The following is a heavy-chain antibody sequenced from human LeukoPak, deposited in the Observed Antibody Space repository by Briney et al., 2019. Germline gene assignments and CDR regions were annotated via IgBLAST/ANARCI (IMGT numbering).Heavy chain of an antibody. CDR1: GFTVSSNY. J-gene: IGHJ6*03. CDR2: IYSGGST. D-gene: IGHD6-13*01. Sequence: GGSLRLSCAASGFTVSSNYMSWVRQAPGKGLEWVSVIYSGGSTYYADSVKGRFTISRDNSKNTLYLQMNSLRAEDTAVYYCACPSSSWSGYYYYYVDVWGKGTTVTISS. V-gene: IGHV3-53*01. CDR3: ACPSSSWSGYYYYYVDV.